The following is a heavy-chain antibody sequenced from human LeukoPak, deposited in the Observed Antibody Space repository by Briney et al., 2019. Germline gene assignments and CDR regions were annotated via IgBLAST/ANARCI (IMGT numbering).Heavy chain of an antibody. J-gene: IGHJ4*02. CDR3: ARFSGYIYGYDY. CDR1: GGSISSSSSY. Sequence: PSETLTLTCTVSGGSISSSSSYWGWIRQPPGKGLEWIGTTYNSWRNYYNPSLKSRVTISGDTSKNQFSLKVTSVTAADTAVYYCARFSGYIYGYDYWGQGTLVTVSS. D-gene: IGHD5-18*01. V-gene: IGHV4-39*01. CDR2: TYNSWRN.